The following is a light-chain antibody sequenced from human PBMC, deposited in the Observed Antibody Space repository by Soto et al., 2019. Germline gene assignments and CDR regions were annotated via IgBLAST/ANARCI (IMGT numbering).Light chain of an antibody. CDR1: QSISSW. Sequence: DIQMTQSPSTLSASVGDRVIITCRASQSISSWLAWYQQKPGKAPNLLIYKGSNLESGVPSRFSGSGSGTEFTLTISSLQPDDFATYYCQQYHSYSYTFGQGTKLEIK. J-gene: IGKJ2*01. CDR3: QQYHSYSYT. V-gene: IGKV1-5*03. CDR2: KGS.